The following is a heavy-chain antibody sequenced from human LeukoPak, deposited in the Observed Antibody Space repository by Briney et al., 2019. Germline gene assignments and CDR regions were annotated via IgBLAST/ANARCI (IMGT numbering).Heavy chain of an antibody. CDR1: GFTFSSSA. J-gene: IGHJ4*02. CDR3: AKPATSILIYFDS. Sequence: PGGSLRLSCAASGFTFSSSAMSWVRQAPGKGLEWVGFIRSKTYGGTTEYAASVKGRFTISRDDSESIAYLQMNSLETEDTAVYYCAKPATSILIYFDSWGQGTLVTVSS. D-gene: IGHD2-2*01. V-gene: IGHV3-49*04. CDR2: IRSKTYGGTT.